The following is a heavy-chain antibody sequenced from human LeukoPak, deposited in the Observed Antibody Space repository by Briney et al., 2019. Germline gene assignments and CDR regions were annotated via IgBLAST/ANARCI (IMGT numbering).Heavy chain of an antibody. D-gene: IGHD4-23*01. CDR3: ARDLSDYVGRHWFDP. CDR2: MNPNSGNT. Sequence: GASVKVSCESSGYTFTIYDINWVRQATGQGLEWMGWMNPNSGNTGYAQKFQGRVTMTRNTSISTAYMGLSSLRAEDTAVYYCARDLSDYVGRHWFDPWGQGTLVTVSS. V-gene: IGHV1-8*01. CDR1: GYTFTIYD. J-gene: IGHJ5*02.